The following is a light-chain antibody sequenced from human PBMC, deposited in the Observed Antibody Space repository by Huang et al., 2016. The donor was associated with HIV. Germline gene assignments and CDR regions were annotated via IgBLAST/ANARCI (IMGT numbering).Light chain of an antibody. CDR3: QQSYRIPRT. J-gene: IGKJ2*01. V-gene: IGKV1-39*01. Sequence: DIQMTQSPSSLSAFVGARVIITCRAGQSVDKYVNWYQQMPGRAPKLLIYGASSLQGGVSSMFGGSGSGTDFTLTIKSLQPEDAATYFCQQSYRIPRTFGQGTLLEI. CDR2: GAS. CDR1: QSVDKY.